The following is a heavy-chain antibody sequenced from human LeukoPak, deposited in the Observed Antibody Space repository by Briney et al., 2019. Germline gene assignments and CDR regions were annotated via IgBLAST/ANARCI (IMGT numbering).Heavy chain of an antibody. V-gene: IGHV4-30-4*01. CDR2: IYYSGST. J-gene: IGHJ3*02. CDR3: ARDGAQLAYCGGDCYPRAFDI. CDR1: GGSISSGDYY. Sequence: SQTLSLTCTVSGGSISSGDYYWSWIRQPPGKGLEWIGYIYYSGSTYYNPSLKSRVTISVDTSKNQFSLKLSSVTAADTAVYYCARDGAQLAYCGGDCYPRAFDIWGQGTMVTVSS. D-gene: IGHD2-21*02.